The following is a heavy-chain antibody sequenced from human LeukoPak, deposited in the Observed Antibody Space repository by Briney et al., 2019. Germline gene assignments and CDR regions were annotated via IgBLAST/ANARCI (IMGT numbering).Heavy chain of an antibody. CDR1: GGSLSSYY. D-gene: IGHD3-22*01. Sequence: SETLSLTCTVSGGSLSSYYWSWIRQPPGKGLEWIGYIYYSGSTYYNPSLRSRVTISVHTSRNQFSLKLSSVTAADTAVYYCARSSEGRYYYDSSGFSYYYYYMDAWGKGTTVTISS. CDR2: IYYSGST. CDR3: ARSSEGRYYYDSSGFSYYYYYMDA. J-gene: IGHJ6*03. V-gene: IGHV4-59*01.